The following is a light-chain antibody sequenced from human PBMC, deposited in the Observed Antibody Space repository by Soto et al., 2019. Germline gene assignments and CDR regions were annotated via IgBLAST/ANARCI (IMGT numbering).Light chain of an antibody. CDR3: QQSYSTSMYT. J-gene: IGKJ2*01. CDR2: AAS. Sequence: DIQMTQSPSSLSASVGDRVTITCRASQSISSYLNWYQQKPGKAPKLLIYAASSLQSGVPSRFSVSGSGTDFTLTISSLQPEDFATYYCQQSYSTSMYTFGQGTKLEIK. CDR1: QSISSY. V-gene: IGKV1-39*01.